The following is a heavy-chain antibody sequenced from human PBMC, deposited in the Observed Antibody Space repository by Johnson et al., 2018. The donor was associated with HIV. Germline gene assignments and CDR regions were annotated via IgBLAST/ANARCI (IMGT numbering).Heavy chain of an antibody. CDR1: GFTFDDYG. CDR2: INWNGDNT. J-gene: IGHJ3*02. D-gene: IGHD6-13*01. Sequence: VQLVESGGGVVRPGGSLRLSCAASGFTFDDYGMNWVRQAPGKGLEWVSGINWNGDNTGSVASVKGRFTMSSDNAKNSLYLQMNSLRAEDTALYYCARVWYSSSWYGDAFDIWGQGTMVTVSS. V-gene: IGHV3-20*04. CDR3: ARVWYSSSWYGDAFDI.